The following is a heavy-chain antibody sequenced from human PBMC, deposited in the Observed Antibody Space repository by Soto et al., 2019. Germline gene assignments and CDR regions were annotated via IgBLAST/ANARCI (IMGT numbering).Heavy chain of an antibody. J-gene: IGHJ5*01. V-gene: IGHV4-59*01. CDR2: ISHSGST. CDR3: ARARWFDF. CDR1: DDSISSNY. Sequence: PSETLSLTCTVSDDSISSNYWSWIRQPPGKGLEWLGYISHSGSTNYNPSLKSRVTISVDTSKNQFSLRLSSVTAADTAVYYCARARWFDFWGQGTLVTVS.